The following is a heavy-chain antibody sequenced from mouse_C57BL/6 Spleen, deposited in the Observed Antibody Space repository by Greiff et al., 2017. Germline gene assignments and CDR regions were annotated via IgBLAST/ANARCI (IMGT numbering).Heavy chain of an antibody. CDR2: IYPGSGST. J-gene: IGHJ1*03. Sequence: QVQLQQPGAELVKPGASVKMSCKASGYTFTSYWITWVKQRPGQGLEWIGDIYPGSGSTNYNEKFKSKATLTVDTSSSTAYMQRRILTSEDSAVDYCARYATTVVARYFDVWGTGTTVTVSS. CDR1: GYTFTSYW. D-gene: IGHD1-1*01. V-gene: IGHV1-55*01. CDR3: ARYATTVVARYFDV.